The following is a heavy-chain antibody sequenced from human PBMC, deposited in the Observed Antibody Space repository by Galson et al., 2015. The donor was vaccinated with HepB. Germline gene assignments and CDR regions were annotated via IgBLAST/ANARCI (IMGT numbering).Heavy chain of an antibody. V-gene: IGHV3-23*01. D-gene: IGHD3-16*01. J-gene: IGHJ4*02. Sequence: LRLSCAVSGFTFSRYDMTWVRQAPGKGLEWVSVIGGTGDKTFYADSVKGRFTISRDNSKNTLYLQMNSLRADDTAIYYCAKDGGNFYNPENWGQGTLVIVSS. CDR1: GFTFSRYD. CDR2: IGGTGDKT. CDR3: AKDGGNFYNPEN.